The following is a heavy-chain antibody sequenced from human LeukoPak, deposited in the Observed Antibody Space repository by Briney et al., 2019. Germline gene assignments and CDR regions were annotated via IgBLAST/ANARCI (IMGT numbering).Heavy chain of an antibody. CDR3: ARSTATVTRDYYYGMDV. CDR1: GGTFSSYA. V-gene: IGHV1-69*10. J-gene: IGHJ6*02. D-gene: IGHD4-17*01. Sequence: GASVTVSCKASGGTFSSYAISWVRQAPGQGLGWMGGIIPILGIANYAQKFQGRVTITADKSTSTAYMELSSLRSEDTAVYYCARSTATVTRDYYYGMDVWGQGTTVTVSS. CDR2: IIPILGIA.